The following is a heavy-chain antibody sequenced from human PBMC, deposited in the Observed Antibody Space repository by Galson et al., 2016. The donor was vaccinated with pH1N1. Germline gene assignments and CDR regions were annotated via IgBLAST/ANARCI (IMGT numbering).Heavy chain of an antibody. Sequence: ETLSLTCDVSGFSISSGYYWGWIRQSPGKGLEWIGNTYHNNGPAYYDPSLRDRVAMSVDTSKNQFTLKLSSVTAADTAMYYCAKVSFSGASDFYDHWGRGILVIVSS. CDR3: AKVSFSGASDFYDH. CDR2: TYHNNGPA. CDR1: GFSISSGYY. J-gene: IGHJ4*02. V-gene: IGHV4-38-2*01. D-gene: IGHD3-10*01.